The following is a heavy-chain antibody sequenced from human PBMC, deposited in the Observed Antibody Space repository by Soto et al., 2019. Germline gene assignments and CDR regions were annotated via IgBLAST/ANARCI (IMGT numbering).Heavy chain of an antibody. CDR2: VNWNGGST. CDR1: GFTFDDYG. V-gene: IGHV3-20*04. CDR3: VRGASLNFDY. D-gene: IGHD1-26*01. J-gene: IGHJ4*02. Sequence: EVQLVESGGGVLRPGGSLRRSCAASGFTFDDYGMSWARQAPGKGLGWVSGVNWNGGSTGYADSVKGRFTISRDNAKNSLYLQMNSLRAEDTAFYYCVRGASLNFDYWGQGTLVTVSS.